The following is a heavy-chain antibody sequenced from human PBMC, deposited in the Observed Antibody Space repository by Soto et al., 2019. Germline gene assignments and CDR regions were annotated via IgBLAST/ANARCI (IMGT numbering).Heavy chain of an antibody. CDR1: GGSFSGYY. CDR2: INDSGIT. Sequence: QVQLQQWGAEVLKPSETLSLTCVINGGSFSGYYWSWIRQSPGKGLEWIGEINDSGITDSNPSLESRVTISVDMSKNQFSLNLKSVTAADSAVYHCARGRSSVPDPRGIGYYGLDVWGQGTTVTVSS. V-gene: IGHV4-34*01. CDR3: ARGRSSVPDPRGIGYYGLDV. D-gene: IGHD2-2*03. J-gene: IGHJ6*02.